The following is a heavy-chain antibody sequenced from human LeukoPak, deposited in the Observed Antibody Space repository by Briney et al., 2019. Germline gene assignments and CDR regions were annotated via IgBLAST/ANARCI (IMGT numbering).Heavy chain of an antibody. Sequence: GGSLRLSCTASGFTFGDYAMSWVRQAPGKGLEWVGFIRSKAYGGTTEYAASVKGRFTISRDDSKSIAYLKMNSLKTKDTAVYYCTRAPEVASFGELLCNDYWGQGTLVTVSS. CDR2: IRSKAYGGTT. CDR3: TRAPEVASFGELLCNDY. D-gene: IGHD3-10*01. CDR1: GFTFGDYA. V-gene: IGHV3-49*04. J-gene: IGHJ4*02.